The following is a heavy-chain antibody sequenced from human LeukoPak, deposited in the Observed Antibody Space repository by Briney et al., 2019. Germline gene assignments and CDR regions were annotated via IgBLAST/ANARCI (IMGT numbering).Heavy chain of an antibody. J-gene: IGHJ4*02. CDR1: GFTFSGFA. V-gene: IGHV3-23*01. CDR2: ISDSGAST. D-gene: IGHD5-12*01. Sequence: GGSLRLSCAASGFTFSGFAMSWVRQAPGKGLEWVSTISDSGASTYYADSVKGRFTISRDNSKNTLYLQMNSLRAEDTAVYYCAKSHSVGYRGYFDYWGQGTLVTVSS. CDR3: AKSHSVGYRGYFDY.